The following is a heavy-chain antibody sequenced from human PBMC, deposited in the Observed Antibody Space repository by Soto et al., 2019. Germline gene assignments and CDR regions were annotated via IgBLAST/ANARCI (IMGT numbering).Heavy chain of an antibody. CDR1: EGTFNTYA. CDR3: AREVQVHTPAFVY. J-gene: IGHJ4*02. V-gene: IGHV1-69*19. CDR2: ISPMFGAA. Sequence: QVQLVQSGAEMKKPGSSVKVSCQSSEGTFNTYAMNWVRQAPGQGPEWMGDISPMFGAANYAPKFQGRVTMTADESTGTSYMQLSRLTSEDRALYFCAREVQVHTPAFVYWGQGTLVTVSS. D-gene: IGHD3-10*01.